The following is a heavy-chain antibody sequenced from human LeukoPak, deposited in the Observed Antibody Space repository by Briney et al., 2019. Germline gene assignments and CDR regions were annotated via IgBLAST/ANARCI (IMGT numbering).Heavy chain of an antibody. CDR3: ARAYGSGTYYYYGLDV. D-gene: IGHD3-10*01. V-gene: IGHV4-34*01. CDR1: GGSFSGYY. Sequence: SETLSLTCVVYGGSFSGYYWSWIRQPPGKGPEWIGEINHSGSTSYNPSLKGRVTISLDTSKSRFSLKLNSVTAADTAVYYCARAYGSGTYYYYGLDVWGQGTTVTVSS. J-gene: IGHJ6*02. CDR2: INHSGST.